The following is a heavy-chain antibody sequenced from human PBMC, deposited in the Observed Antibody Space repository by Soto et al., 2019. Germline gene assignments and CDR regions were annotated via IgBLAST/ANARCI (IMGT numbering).Heavy chain of an antibody. CDR1: GFTVSRYD. V-gene: IGHV3-53*01. Sequence: QLVESGGGLFQAGGSTRLSCLASGFTVSRYDMAWVRQAPGKGLEWASIIQTGGATYYTDSAQGRFTISRDNSRNTVYRQMSSLRVEDTGVYSCVRVLYDSGVVDFWGQGSPIPVS. CDR3: VRVLYDSGVVDF. CDR2: IQTGGAT. D-gene: IGHD5-12*01. J-gene: IGHJ4*02.